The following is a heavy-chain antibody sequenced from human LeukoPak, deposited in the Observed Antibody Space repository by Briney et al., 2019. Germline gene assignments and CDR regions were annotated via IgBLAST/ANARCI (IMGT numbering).Heavy chain of an antibody. D-gene: IGHD6-19*01. J-gene: IGHJ4*02. CDR3: AKELDSSGWDYFDY. V-gene: IGHV3-21*04. Sequence: GGSLRLSCAASGFTFSSYNMNWVRQAPGKGLEGVSSISTSSNYRYYADSVKGRFTISRDNAKKLLYLQMNSLRAEDTAVYYCAKELDSSGWDYFDYWGQGTLATVSS. CDR2: ISTSSNYR. CDR1: GFTFSSYN.